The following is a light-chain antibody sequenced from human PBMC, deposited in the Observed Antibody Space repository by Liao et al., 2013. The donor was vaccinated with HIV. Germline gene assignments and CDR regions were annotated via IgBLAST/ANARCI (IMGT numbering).Light chain of an antibody. Sequence: SYELTQPPSLSVAPGKTARVPCGGNNIGSKSVHWYQQKPGQAPVLVIYSDSDRPSGIPERFSGSNSGNTATLTISRVEAGDEADYYCQVWDSSSNQGVFGTGTKVTVL. J-gene: IGLJ1*01. CDR1: NIGSKS. CDR3: QVWDSSSNQGV. CDR2: SDS. V-gene: IGLV3-21*01.